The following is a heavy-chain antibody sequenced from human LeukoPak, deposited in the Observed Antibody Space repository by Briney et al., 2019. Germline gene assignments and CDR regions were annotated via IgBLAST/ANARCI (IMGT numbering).Heavy chain of an antibody. Sequence: GGSLRLSCAASGFTFSTYWMSWVRQAPGKGLEWVANIKQDGSEKYYLDTVKGRFTISRDNAKNSLYLQVNSLRAEDTAVYFCTREAAAGIDYWGQGTLVTVSS. D-gene: IGHD6-13*01. CDR3: TREAAAGIDY. CDR2: IKQDGSEK. J-gene: IGHJ4*02. V-gene: IGHV3-7*01. CDR1: GFTFSTYW.